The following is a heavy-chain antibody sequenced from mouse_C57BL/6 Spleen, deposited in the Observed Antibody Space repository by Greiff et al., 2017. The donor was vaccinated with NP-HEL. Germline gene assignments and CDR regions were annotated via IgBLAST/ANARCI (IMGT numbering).Heavy chain of an antibody. CDR3: ARRNWDLWFAY. Sequence: QVQLKQSGPELVKPGASVKISCKASGYAFSSSWMNWVKQRPGKGLEWIGRIYPGDGDTNYNGKFKGKATLTADKSSSTADMQLSSLTSEDSAVYFCARRNWDLWFAYWGQGTLVTVSA. CDR2: IYPGDGDT. D-gene: IGHD4-1*01. CDR1: GYAFSSSW. J-gene: IGHJ3*01. V-gene: IGHV1-82*01.